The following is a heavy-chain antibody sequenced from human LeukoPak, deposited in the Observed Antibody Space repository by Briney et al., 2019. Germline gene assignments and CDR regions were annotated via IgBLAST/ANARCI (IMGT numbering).Heavy chain of an antibody. D-gene: IGHD3-3*01. J-gene: IGHJ6*03. Sequence: SETLSLTCTVAGGFISSYYWSWLRQPPGKGVEWIGYIYYSGSTNYNPSLKSRVTISVDTSKNQFSLKLSSVTAADTAVYYCSRGPAYYDFWSGPDYYYYMDVWGKGTTVTVSS. CDR2: IYYSGST. CDR1: GGFISSYY. V-gene: IGHV4-59*01. CDR3: SRGPAYYDFWSGPDYYYYMDV.